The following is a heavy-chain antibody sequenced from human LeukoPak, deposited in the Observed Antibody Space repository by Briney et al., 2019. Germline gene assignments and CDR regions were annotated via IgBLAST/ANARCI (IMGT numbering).Heavy chain of an antibody. J-gene: IGHJ4*02. CDR2: IYYSGST. CDR1: GGSMSSYY. Sequence: SETLCLTCNVSGGSMSSYYRSWIRQTPGKGLEWIGYIYYSGSTNNNPSLKSRVTISIDTSKNQFSLRLSSVTAADTAIYYCARRDSSVWYLDYWGQGTLVTVSS. V-gene: IGHV4-59*08. D-gene: IGHD6-19*01. CDR3: ARRDSSVWYLDY.